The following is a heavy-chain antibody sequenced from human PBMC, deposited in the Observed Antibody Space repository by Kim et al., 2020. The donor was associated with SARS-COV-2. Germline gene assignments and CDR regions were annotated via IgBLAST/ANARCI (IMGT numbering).Heavy chain of an antibody. Sequence: ESEMGLFTISRDNVQNEMYMQMNSLRDEDTAVYYCARCPGLYDVLNYGMDVWGQGTAVTVSS. J-gene: IGHJ6*02. D-gene: IGHD3-3*01. CDR3: ARCPGLYDVLNYGMDV. V-gene: IGHV3-48*02.